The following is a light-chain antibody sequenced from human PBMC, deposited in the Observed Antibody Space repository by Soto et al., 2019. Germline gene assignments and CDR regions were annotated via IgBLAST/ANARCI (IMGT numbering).Light chain of an antibody. J-gene: IGKJ5*01. Sequence: EIVLTQSPGTLSLSPGESATLSCRASQSVSSTYLAWYRQKPGQSPRLLIYGASSGATGIPNRFSGSGSGTDFTLTISRLEPEDFAVYYCQQFGSSPITFGPGTRLEIK. CDR1: QSVSSTY. CDR3: QQFGSSPIT. V-gene: IGKV3-20*01. CDR2: GAS.